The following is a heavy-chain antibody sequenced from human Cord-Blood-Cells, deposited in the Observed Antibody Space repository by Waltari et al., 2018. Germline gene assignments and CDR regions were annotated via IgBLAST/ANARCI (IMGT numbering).Heavy chain of an antibody. CDR1: GGSISSSSYY. CDR2: IYYSGRT. V-gene: IGHV4-39*07. J-gene: IGHJ1*01. CDR3: ARQGYSSSHEYFQH. D-gene: IGHD6-13*01. Sequence: QLQLQESGPGLVKPSETLSLTCTVSGGSISSSSYYWGWIRQPPGKGLEWIGSIYYSGRTDYNPSLKSRVTISVGTSKNQFSLKLSSVTAADTAVYYCARQGYSSSHEYFQHWGQGTLVTVSS.